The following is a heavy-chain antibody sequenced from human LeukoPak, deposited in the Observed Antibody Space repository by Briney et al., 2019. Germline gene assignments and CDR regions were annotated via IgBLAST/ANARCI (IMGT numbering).Heavy chain of an antibody. CDR2: IYYSGST. J-gene: IGHJ4*02. D-gene: IGHD3-22*01. CDR3: ARGRWLLPDY. V-gene: IGHV4-59*01. CDR1: GGSISSYY. Sequence: SETLSLTCTVSGGSISSYYWSWIRQPPGKGLEWIGYIYYSGSTNYNPSLKSRVTISVDTSKNQFSLKLSSVTAADTAVYYCARGRWLLPDYWGQGTLVTVSS.